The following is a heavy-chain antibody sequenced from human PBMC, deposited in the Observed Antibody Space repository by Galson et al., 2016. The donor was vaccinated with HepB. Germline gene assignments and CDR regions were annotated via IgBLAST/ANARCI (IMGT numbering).Heavy chain of an antibody. D-gene: IGHD2-21*02. CDR3: ARVATGDHNWVDP. CDR2: IYYNGNT. CDR1: GGSIISGGYY. J-gene: IGHJ5*02. Sequence: TLSLTCTVSGGSIISGGYYWGWIRQSPGKGPEWIGYIYYNGNTFYNPSLESRVTISLDTSKNLFSLNLTSVSGADTAVYFCARVATGDHNWVDPWGQGTLIIVSS. V-gene: IGHV4-30-4*08.